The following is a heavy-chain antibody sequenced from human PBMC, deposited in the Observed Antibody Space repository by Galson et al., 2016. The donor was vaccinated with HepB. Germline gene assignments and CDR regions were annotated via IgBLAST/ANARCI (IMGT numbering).Heavy chain of an antibody. CDR2: IKPKSDRGTA. J-gene: IGHJ5*02. CDR1: GLTFTKAW. V-gene: IGHV3-15*01. D-gene: IGHD1-1*01. CDR3: STLTYDFPSFDH. Sequence: SLRLSCAASGLTFTKAWMNWVRQAPGKGLEWVGRIKPKSDRGTADYAAPVKGRFTISRDDSRNVLYLQMNSLKSEDTAVYYCSTLTYDFPSFDHWGQGTLVAGSS.